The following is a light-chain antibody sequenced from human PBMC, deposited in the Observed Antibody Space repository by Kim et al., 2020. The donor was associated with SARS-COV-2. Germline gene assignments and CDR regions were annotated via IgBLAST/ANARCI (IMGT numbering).Light chain of an antibody. CDR1: QSVSSNY. CDR3: HQYGSSPYT. CDR2: GAS. Sequence: LSPGERATLSCRASQSVSSNYLAWYQQKPGQAHRLLIFGASNRATGIPDRFSGSGSGTDFTLTISRLEPQDFAVYYCHQYGSSPYTFGQGTKLEI. V-gene: IGKV3-20*01. J-gene: IGKJ2*01.